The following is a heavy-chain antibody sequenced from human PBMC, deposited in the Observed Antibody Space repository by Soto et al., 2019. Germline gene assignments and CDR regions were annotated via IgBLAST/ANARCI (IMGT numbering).Heavy chain of an antibody. J-gene: IGHJ4*02. V-gene: IGHV3-23*01. D-gene: IGHD3-3*01. Sequence: GGSLRLSCAASGFTFSSYAMSWVRQAPGKGLEWVSAISGSGGSTYYADYVKGRFTISRDNSKNTLYLQMNSLRAEDTAVYYCAKDPEYDFWSGYELFDYWGQGTLVTVSS. CDR1: GFTFSSYA. CDR2: ISGSGGST. CDR3: AKDPEYDFWSGYELFDY.